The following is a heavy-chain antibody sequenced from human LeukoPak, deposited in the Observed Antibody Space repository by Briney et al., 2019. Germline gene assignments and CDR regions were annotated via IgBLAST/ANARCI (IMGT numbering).Heavy chain of an antibody. CDR3: AREIQDSSGYYTNYYFDY. Sequence: GGSLRLSCAASGFTFSSYSMNWVRQAPGKGLEWVSSISSSSSYIYYADSVKGRFTISRDNAKNSLYLQMNSLRAEDTAVYYCAREIQDSSGYYTNYYFDYWGQGTLVTVSS. J-gene: IGHJ4*02. V-gene: IGHV3-21*01. CDR1: GFTFSSYS. D-gene: IGHD6-19*01. CDR2: ISSSSSYI.